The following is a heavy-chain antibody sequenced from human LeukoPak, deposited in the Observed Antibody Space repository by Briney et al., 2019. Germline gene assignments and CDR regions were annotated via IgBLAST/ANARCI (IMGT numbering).Heavy chain of an antibody. J-gene: IGHJ4*02. V-gene: IGHV3-7*01. CDR2: IKQDGSEK. CDR3: AKDLGGAGGATTL. Sequence: GGSLRLSCAASGFTFSRYWMSWVRQAPGKGLEWVANIKQDGSEKYYVDSVKGRFTISRDNAKNSLYLQMNSLRAEDTAVYYCAKDLGGAGGATTLWGQGTLVTVSS. CDR1: GFTFSRYW. D-gene: IGHD1-26*01.